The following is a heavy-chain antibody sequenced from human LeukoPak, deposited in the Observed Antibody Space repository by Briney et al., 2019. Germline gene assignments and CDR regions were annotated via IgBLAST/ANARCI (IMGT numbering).Heavy chain of an antibody. CDR2: ISGSGDST. CDR1: GFTFSSYA. CDR3: AKGASPGIAAAGAGFLFDY. Sequence: GGSLRLSCAASGFTFSSYAMSWVRQAHGKGLEWVSGISGSGDSTNYADSVKGRFTISRDNSKNTLYLQMNSLRAEDTAVYYCAKGASPGIAAAGAGFLFDYWGQGTLVTVSS. V-gene: IGHV3-23*01. D-gene: IGHD6-13*01. J-gene: IGHJ4*02.